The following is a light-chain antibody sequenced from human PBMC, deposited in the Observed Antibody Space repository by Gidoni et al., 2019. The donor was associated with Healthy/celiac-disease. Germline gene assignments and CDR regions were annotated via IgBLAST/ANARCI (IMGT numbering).Light chain of an antibody. CDR2: AAS. CDR1: QGISSY. J-gene: IGKJ5*01. CDR3: QQLNSYLIT. V-gene: IGKV1-9*01. Sequence: DIQLTQSPSFLSASVGDRVTITCRASQGISSYLAWYQQKPGKAPKLLIYAASTLQSGVPSRFSGSGSGTEFTLTIRSLQPEDFATYYCQQLNSYLITFGHGTRLEIK.